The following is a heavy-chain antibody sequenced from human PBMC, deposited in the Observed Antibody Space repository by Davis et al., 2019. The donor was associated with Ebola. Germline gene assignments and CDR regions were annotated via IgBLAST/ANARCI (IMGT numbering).Heavy chain of an antibody. J-gene: IGHJ4*02. Sequence: MPSETLSLTCTLSGGSSSRGFWTWIRQSPGDGLEWMGYSHGRGRTSYNPSFKSRVTISLDMSKNQFSLKVGSVTAADTAVYYCVRHVRGYDWGQGLPVTVSS. CDR2: SHGRGRT. D-gene: IGHD5-12*01. V-gene: IGHV4-59*08. CDR3: VRHVRGYD. CDR1: GGSSSRGF.